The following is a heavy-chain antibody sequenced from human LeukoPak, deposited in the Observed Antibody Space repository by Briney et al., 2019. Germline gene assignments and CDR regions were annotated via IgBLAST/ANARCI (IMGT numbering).Heavy chain of an antibody. CDR3: ARREVAYYAFDI. J-gene: IGHJ3*02. CDR2: IYPGDSDT. Sequence: KTGESLKISCKGSGYSFTSSWIAWVRQMPGKGLEWMGIIYPGDSDTRYSPSFQGQVTISADKSLSTAYLQWNSLKASDTAMYYCARREVAYYAFDIWGQGTMVTVSS. D-gene: IGHD1-26*01. V-gene: IGHV5-51*01. CDR1: GYSFTSSW.